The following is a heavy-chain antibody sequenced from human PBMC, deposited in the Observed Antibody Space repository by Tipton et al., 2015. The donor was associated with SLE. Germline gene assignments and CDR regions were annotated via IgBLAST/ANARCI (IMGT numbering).Heavy chain of an antibody. Sequence: TLSLTCTVSGGSISSHYWSWIRQPPGKGLEWIGYIYYSGSTNYNPSLKSRVTISVDTSKNQFSLKLSSVTAADTAVYYCAREERAFDYWGQGTLVTVSS. CDR3: AREERAFDY. CDR1: GGSISSHY. CDR2: IYYSGST. V-gene: IGHV4-59*11. J-gene: IGHJ4*02.